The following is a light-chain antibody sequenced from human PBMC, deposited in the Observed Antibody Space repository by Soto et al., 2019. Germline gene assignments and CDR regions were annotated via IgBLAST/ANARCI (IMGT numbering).Light chain of an antibody. CDR3: QQYGSWT. CDR1: QSVSSSY. CDR2: GAS. J-gene: IGKJ1*01. V-gene: IGKV3-20*01. Sequence: EIVLTQSPGTLSLSPVEIATLSCRASQSVSSSYLAWYQQKPGQAPRLLIYGASSRATGIPDRFSGSGSGTDFTLTISRLEPEDFAVYYCQQYGSWTCGQGTKGDIK.